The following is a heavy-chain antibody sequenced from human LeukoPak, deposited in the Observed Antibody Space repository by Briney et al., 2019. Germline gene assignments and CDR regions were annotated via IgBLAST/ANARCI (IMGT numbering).Heavy chain of an antibody. CDR1: GYTFTSYG. CDR3: ARGPPKGLTVSHSHYSTSPGMDV. J-gene: IGHJ6*02. D-gene: IGHD3-9*01. V-gene: IGHV1-18*01. CDR2: ISAYNGNT. Sequence: ASVKVSCKASGYTFTSYGISWVRQAPGQGLEWMGWISAYNGNTNYAQKLQGRVTMTTDTSTSTAYMELRSLRSDDTAVYYCARGPPKGLTVSHSHYSTSPGMDVWGQGTTVTVSS.